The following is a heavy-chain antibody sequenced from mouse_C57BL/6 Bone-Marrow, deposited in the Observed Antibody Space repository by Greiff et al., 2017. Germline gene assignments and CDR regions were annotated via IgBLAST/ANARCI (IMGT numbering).Heavy chain of an antibody. Sequence: EVQLQESGGGLVQPGGSLKLSCAASGFTFSDYYMYWVRQTPEKRLEWVAYISNGGGSTYYPDTVKGRFTISRDNAKNTLYLQMSRLKSEDTAMYYCARAYGIAYWGQGTLVTVSA. D-gene: IGHD1-1*01. V-gene: IGHV5-12*01. J-gene: IGHJ3*01. CDR1: GFTFSDYY. CDR3: ARAYGIAY. CDR2: ISNGGGST.